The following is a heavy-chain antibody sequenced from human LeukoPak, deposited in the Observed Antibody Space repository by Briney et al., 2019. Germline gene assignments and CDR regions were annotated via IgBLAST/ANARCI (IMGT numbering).Heavy chain of an antibody. V-gene: IGHV3-15*01. CDR3: ITDPGAWAPI. Sequence: GGSLRLSCVASGLTFSNAWMSWVRQAPGKGLEWVGRIKSKTDGETTDYAAPVKGRFTISRDDSKNTLYLQMNRLNIGDTAVYYCITDPGAWAPIWGQGTMVTVSS. J-gene: IGHJ3*02. CDR1: GLTFSNAW. D-gene: IGHD1-26*01. CDR2: IKSKTDGETT.